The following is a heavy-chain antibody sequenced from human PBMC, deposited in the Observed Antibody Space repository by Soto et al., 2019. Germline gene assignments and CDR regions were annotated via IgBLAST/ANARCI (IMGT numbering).Heavy chain of an antibody. CDR1: GYNFIGQY. J-gene: IGHJ4*02. Sequence: QVQLVQSGAEVKKPGASVKISCKASGYNFIGQYIHWVRQAPGQGLEWMGIINPSGGGTTYAQQFQGRVVMTSDASTSTVYVELSGLTSEDTALYFCATYYTAVAYFENWGQGTLVTVSS. CDR2: INPSGGGT. D-gene: IGHD5-18*01. CDR3: ATYYTAVAYFEN. V-gene: IGHV1-46*01.